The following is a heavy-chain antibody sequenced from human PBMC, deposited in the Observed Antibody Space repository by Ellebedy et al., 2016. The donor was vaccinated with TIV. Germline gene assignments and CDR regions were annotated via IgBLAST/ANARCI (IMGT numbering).Heavy chain of an antibody. D-gene: IGHD4-17*01. J-gene: IGHJ5*02. CDR1: GASISSYY. V-gene: IGHV4-59*01. Sequence: MPSETLSLTCTVSGASISSYYWPWIRQPPGEGLEWIGYYYSGSTNYNPSLKSRVTISVDTSKNQFSLKLRSVTAADTAVYYCAREDYGDYAWFDPWGQGTLVTVSS. CDR2: YYSGST. CDR3: AREDYGDYAWFDP.